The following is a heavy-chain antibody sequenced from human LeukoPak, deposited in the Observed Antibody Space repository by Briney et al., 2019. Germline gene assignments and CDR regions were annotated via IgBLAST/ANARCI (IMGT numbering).Heavy chain of an antibody. V-gene: IGHV3-48*03. D-gene: IGHD3-22*01. CDR1: GFTFSHYE. J-gene: IGHJ4*02. CDR2: IRSSGTTI. Sequence: GGSLRLSCAASGFTFSHYEMNLVRQAPGKGLEWISYIRSSGTTIYYADSVKGRFTISRDNAKNSLYLQMNSLRAEDTAVYYCARERYYDSSGYDYWGRGTLVTVSS. CDR3: ARERYYDSSGYDY.